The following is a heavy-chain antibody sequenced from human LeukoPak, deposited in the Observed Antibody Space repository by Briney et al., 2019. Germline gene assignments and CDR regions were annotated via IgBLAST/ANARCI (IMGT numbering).Heavy chain of an antibody. CDR3: AKSAYDSSGYYFLADAFDI. J-gene: IGHJ3*02. D-gene: IGHD3-22*01. CDR1: GFTFSSYA. V-gene: IGHV3-23*01. CDR2: ISGSGGST. Sequence: VGSLRLSCAASGFTFSSYAMSWVRQAPGKGLEWVSAISGSGGSTYYADSVKGRFTISRVNSKNTLYLQMNSLRAEDTAVYYCAKSAYDSSGYYFLADAFDIWGQGTMVTVSS.